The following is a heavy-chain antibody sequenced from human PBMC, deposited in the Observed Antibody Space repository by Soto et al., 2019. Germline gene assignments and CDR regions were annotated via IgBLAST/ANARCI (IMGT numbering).Heavy chain of an antibody. Sequence: EVQLVESGGGLVQPGGSLRLSCTASGFTFSNYWMSWVRQAPGEGLEWVANMNQDGSERYYVDSVKGRFTISRDNAKNSLYLNVSSLRAEDTAIYYCKRDRSGTMLFWGQGTLVTVSS. V-gene: IGHV3-7*01. CDR3: KRDRSGTMLF. D-gene: IGHD1-7*01. J-gene: IGHJ4*02. CDR1: GFTFSNYW. CDR2: MNQDGSER.